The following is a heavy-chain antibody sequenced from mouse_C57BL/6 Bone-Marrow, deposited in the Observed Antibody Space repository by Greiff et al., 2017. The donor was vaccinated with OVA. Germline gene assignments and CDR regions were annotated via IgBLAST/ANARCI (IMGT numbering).Heavy chain of an antibody. D-gene: IGHD2-3*01. J-gene: IGHJ3*01. CDR1: GFNIKDDY. V-gene: IGHV14-4*01. Sequence: EVKLMESGAELVRPGASVKLSCTASGFNIKDDYMHWVQQRPEQGLEWIGWIDPENGDTESASNFQGKATITADTSSNTAYLQLSSLTSEDTAVYYCTSIYDGYFWFAYWGQGTLVTVSA. CDR3: TSIYDGYFWFAY. CDR2: IDPENGDT.